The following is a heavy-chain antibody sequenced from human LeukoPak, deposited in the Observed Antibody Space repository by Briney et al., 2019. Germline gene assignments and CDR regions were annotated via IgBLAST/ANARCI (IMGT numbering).Heavy chain of an antibody. Sequence: PGGSLRLSCSASGFSFSSHWMNWVRDTPRKGLERVAIINTDGSEKNYVDSVRGRFTISRDNAKNSLYLQMNSLRAEDTAVYYCARSNHGPDYWGQGTLVTVS. CDR1: GFSFSSHW. J-gene: IGHJ4*02. D-gene: IGHD1-14*01. CDR2: INTDGSEK. V-gene: IGHV3-7*01. CDR3: ARSNHGPDY.